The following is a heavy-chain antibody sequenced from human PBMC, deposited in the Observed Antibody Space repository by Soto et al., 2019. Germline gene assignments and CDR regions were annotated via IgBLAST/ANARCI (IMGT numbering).Heavy chain of an antibody. CDR2: ILSKAGNYAT. J-gene: IGHJ4*02. Sequence: EVQLVASGGGLVQPGGSLKLSCAASGFIFSGSAVHWVRPASGKGLEWVGRILSKAGNYATAYPASMKGRFTISRDDSENTAFLQMNSLKTEDTAVYYCIRGGSPYYYDYWGQGTLVAVSA. CDR1: GFIFSGSA. CDR3: IRGGSPYYYDY. V-gene: IGHV3-73*01.